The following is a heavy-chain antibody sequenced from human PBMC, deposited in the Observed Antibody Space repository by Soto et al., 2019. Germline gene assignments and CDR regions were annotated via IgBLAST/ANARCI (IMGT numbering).Heavy chain of an antibody. J-gene: IGHJ4*02. CDR1: GFTFSSYW. V-gene: IGHV3-7*04. CDR3: ARDLTF. CDR2: IKEDGSEK. Sequence: GGSLRLSCTASGFTFSSYWMTWVRQAPGKGLEWVANIKEDGSEKYFVDSVGGRFTISRDNAKNTLYLQMNSLRAEDTAMYYCARDLTFWGQGTLVTVS.